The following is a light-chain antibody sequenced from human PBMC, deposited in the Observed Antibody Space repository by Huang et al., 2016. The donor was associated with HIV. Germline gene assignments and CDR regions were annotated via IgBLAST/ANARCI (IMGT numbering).Light chain of an antibody. J-gene: IGKJ1*01. CDR3: QQYGSSPAT. CDR1: QSVNSGY. CDR2: GAS. V-gene: IGKV3-20*01. Sequence: EIVLTQSPGTLSLSPGERTTLSCRASQSVNSGYLAWYQQKPGQAPRLLIYGASTRATGIPGRFSGSGSGTDFTLTISRLRPEDFAVYYCQQYGSSPATFGQGTKVEVK.